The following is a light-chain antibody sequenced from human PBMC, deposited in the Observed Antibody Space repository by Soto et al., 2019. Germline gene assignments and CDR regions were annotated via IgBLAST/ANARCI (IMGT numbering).Light chain of an antibody. Sequence: QPVLTQPPSASGTPGQRVTISCSGSSSNIGSNAVDWYQHFPGTAPKVLIYRDSQRPSGVPDRFSGSKSGTSASLAISGLXXXXXADYYCAAWDDSLNGVLFGGGTKLTVL. CDR1: SSNIGSNA. CDR2: RDS. J-gene: IGLJ2*01. V-gene: IGLV1-44*01. CDR3: AAWDDSLNGVL.